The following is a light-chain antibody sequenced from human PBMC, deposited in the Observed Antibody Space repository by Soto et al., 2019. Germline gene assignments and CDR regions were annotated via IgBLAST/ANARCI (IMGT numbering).Light chain of an antibody. CDR2: YNN. CDR3: AAWDDSLNGFVA. CDR1: SSNIGSNT. Sequence: QSVLTQPPSASGTPGQRVTISCSGSSSNIGSNTVNWYQQLPGTAPKLLIYYNNQRPSEVPDRFSGSKSGTSASLAISGLQSEDEADYYCAAWDDSLNGFVAFGGGTKLTVL. V-gene: IGLV1-44*01. J-gene: IGLJ2*01.